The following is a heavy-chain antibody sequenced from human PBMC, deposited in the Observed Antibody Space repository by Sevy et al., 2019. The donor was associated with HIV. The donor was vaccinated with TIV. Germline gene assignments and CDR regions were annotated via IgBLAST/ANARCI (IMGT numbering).Heavy chain of an antibody. V-gene: IGHV4-61*01. CDR3: ARFPYGDYVNYFDY. D-gene: IGHD4-17*01. CDR1: GGSVSSGSYY. Sequence: SETLSLTCTVSGGSVSSGSYYWSWIRQPPGKGLEWIGYIYNSGSTIYNPSLKSRVTISVDTSKNQFSLKLSSVTAADTAVHYCARFPYGDYVNYFDYWGQGTLVTVSS. J-gene: IGHJ4*02. CDR2: IYNSGST.